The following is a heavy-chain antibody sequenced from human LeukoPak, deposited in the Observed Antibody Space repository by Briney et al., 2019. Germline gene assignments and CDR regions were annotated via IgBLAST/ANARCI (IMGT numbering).Heavy chain of an antibody. V-gene: IGHV3-30*02. Sequence: GGSLRLSCAASGFTFSSYGMHWVRQAPGKGLEWVAFIRYDGSNKYYADSVKGRFTISRDNSKNTLYLQMNSLSAEDTAVYYCAKSGRRYSNYGNNYYYYMDVWGKGTTVTVSS. D-gene: IGHD4-11*01. CDR2: IRYDGSNK. J-gene: IGHJ6*03. CDR3: AKSGRRYSNYGNNYYYYMDV. CDR1: GFTFSSYG.